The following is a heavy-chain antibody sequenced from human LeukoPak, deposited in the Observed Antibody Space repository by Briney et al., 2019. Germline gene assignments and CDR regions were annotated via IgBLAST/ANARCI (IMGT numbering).Heavy chain of an antibody. D-gene: IGHD3-22*01. Sequence: GASVMVSCKASGYTFTSYGISWVRQAPGQGLEWMGWISAYNGNTNYAQKLQGRVTMTTDTPTSTAYMELRSMRSGDTAVYYCARGGTQYYYDSSGYFDYWGQGTLVTVSS. CDR3: ARGGTQYYYDSSGYFDY. V-gene: IGHV1-18*01. J-gene: IGHJ4*02. CDR2: ISAYNGNT. CDR1: GYTFTSYG.